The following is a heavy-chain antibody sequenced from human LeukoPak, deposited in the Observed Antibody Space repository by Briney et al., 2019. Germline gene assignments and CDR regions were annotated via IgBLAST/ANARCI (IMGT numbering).Heavy chain of an antibody. D-gene: IGHD3-9*01. V-gene: IGHV3-11*01. CDR1: GFTFRDYY. Sequence: GGSLRLSCAASGFTFRDYYMSWIRQAPGEGLGWVSYISSSGSTIYYADSVKGRFTISRDNAKNSLYLQMNSLRAEDTAVYYCARDPSYYDILTGPDNAFDIWGQGTMVTVSS. CDR3: ARDPSYYDILTGPDNAFDI. J-gene: IGHJ3*02. CDR2: ISSSGSTI.